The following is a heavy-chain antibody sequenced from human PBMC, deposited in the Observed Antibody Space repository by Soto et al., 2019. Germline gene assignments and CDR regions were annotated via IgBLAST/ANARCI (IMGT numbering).Heavy chain of an antibody. CDR1: GFTFSTYA. J-gene: IGHJ4*02. Sequence: GGSLRLSCAVSGFTFSTYAMTWVRQAPGKGPEWVSGISGNGGSTYYADSVRGRFITSRDNSKNTLFLQMNSLRAEDTAIYYCAKDLVDSTGFGSNYFDSWGQGTPVTVSS. D-gene: IGHD2-15*01. CDR2: ISGNGGST. V-gene: IGHV3-23*01. CDR3: AKDLVDSTGFGSNYFDS.